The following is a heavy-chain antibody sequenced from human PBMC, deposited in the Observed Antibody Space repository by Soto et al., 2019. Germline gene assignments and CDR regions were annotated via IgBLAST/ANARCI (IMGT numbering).Heavy chain of an antibody. CDR2: IIPIFGTA. J-gene: IGHJ3*02. Sequence: QVQLVQSGAEVKKPGSSVKVSCKASGGTFSSYAISWVRQAPGQGLEWLGWIIPIFGTANYAQKFQRRVTITTDESTSTAYTYLISQRSEDTVVDYCARPRRHDYGSGSSPVNACDIWGQGTMVTVSS. V-gene: IGHV1-69*05. CDR3: ARPRRHDYGSGSSPVNACDI. D-gene: IGHD3-10*01. CDR1: GGTFSSYA.